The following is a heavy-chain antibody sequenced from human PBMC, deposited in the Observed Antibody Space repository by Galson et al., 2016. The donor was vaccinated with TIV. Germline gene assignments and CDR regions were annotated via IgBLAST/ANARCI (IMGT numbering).Heavy chain of an antibody. CDR2: INPDSGST. D-gene: IGHD2-15*01. V-gene: IGHV1-8*02. Sequence: SVKVSCKASGYTFTSYHINWVRQATGQGLEWMGWINPDSGSTGYVQKFQGRVTMTRNISASTVNMELSSLRSEDTAVYYCARSWSVVAPNWVDPWGQGTLVTVSS. CDR3: ARSWSVVAPNWVDP. CDR1: GYTFTSYH. J-gene: IGHJ5*02.